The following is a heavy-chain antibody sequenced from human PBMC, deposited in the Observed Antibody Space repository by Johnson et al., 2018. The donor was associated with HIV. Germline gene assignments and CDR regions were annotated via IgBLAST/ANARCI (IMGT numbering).Heavy chain of an antibody. Sequence: QVQLVESGGGVVQPGGSLRLSCAASGFTFSSYGMHWVRQAPGKGLEWVAFIRYDGSNKYYADSVKGRFTISRDNSKNTLYLQINSLRAEDTALYYCAREITCGGVIEPKGGSDAFDIWGQGTMVTVSS. V-gene: IGHV3-30*02. CDR2: IRYDGSNK. CDR3: AREITCGGVIEPKGGSDAFDI. CDR1: GFTFSSYG. D-gene: IGHD3-16*02. J-gene: IGHJ3*02.